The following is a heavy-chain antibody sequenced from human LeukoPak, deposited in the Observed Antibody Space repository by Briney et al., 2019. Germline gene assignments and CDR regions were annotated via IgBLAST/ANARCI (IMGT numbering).Heavy chain of an antibody. Sequence: PSETLSLTCAVSGYSIRSGYYWGWFRQPPGKGLEWIGCIFHSGSTYYNPSLKSRVSMSVDTSKNQFSLSLSSVTAADTAVYYCAREGAVPGIDPWGQGTLVTVSS. CDR3: AREGAVPGIDP. J-gene: IGHJ5*02. CDR1: GYSIRSGYY. V-gene: IGHV4-38-2*02. CDR2: IFHSGST. D-gene: IGHD3-16*01.